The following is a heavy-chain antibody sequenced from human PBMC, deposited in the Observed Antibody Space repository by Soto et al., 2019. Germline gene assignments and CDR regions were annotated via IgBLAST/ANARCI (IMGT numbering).Heavy chain of an antibody. D-gene: IGHD3-3*01. Sequence: GSLRLSCEASGFTFSSYPMSWVRQAPGKGLEWVSSISGSGGDTYYAESVNGRFTISRDNSKNTLYMQMNVLRAEDTALYYCAKVNTIFGVDYYYYGMDVWGQGTTVTVSS. CDR2: ISGSGGDT. V-gene: IGHV3-23*01. CDR3: AKVNTIFGVDYYYYGMDV. CDR1: GFTFSSYP. J-gene: IGHJ6*02.